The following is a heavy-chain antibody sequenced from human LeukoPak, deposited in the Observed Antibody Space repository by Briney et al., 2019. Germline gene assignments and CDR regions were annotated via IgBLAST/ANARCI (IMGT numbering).Heavy chain of an antibody. CDR3: ARDYNDILTGLLLFDY. J-gene: IGHJ4*02. Sequence: PGGSLRLSCAASGFTFSSYAMHWVRQAPGKGLEWVAVISYDGSNKYYADSVKGRFTISRDNSKNTLYLQMNSLRAEDTAVYYCARDYNDILTGLLLFDYWGQGTLVAVSS. V-gene: IGHV3-30*04. D-gene: IGHD3-9*01. CDR1: GFTFSSYA. CDR2: ISYDGSNK.